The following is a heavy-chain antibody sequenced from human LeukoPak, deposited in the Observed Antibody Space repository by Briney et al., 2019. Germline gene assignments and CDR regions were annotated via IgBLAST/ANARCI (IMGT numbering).Heavy chain of an antibody. J-gene: IGHJ3*02. CDR1: GFNFSSYA. CDR2: ISGSCGSI. V-gene: IGHV3-23*01. CDR3: ASTATYYDSSGYYPGAAFDI. Sequence: GGSLRLSCAASGFNFSSYAMSWVRQAPGKGLELVSDISGSCGSIYYADSVKGRSTISRDNSKNTVYLQMNSLRAEDTAVYYCASTATYYDSSGYYPGAAFDIWGQGTMVTVSS. D-gene: IGHD3-22*01.